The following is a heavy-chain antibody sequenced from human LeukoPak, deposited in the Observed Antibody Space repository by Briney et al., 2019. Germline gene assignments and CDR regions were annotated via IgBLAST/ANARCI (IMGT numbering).Heavy chain of an antibody. CDR3: AREKDSSGWYGGYFDY. CDR1: GASVSSGTYY. J-gene: IGHJ4*02. Sequence: SETLSLTCSVSGASVSSGTYYWSWIRQPPGKGLEWIGDIYYSGSTNYNPSLKSRVTISVDTSKNQFSLKLSSVTAADTAVYYCAREKDSSGWYGGYFDYWGQGTLVTVSS. V-gene: IGHV4-61*01. D-gene: IGHD6-19*01. CDR2: IYYSGST.